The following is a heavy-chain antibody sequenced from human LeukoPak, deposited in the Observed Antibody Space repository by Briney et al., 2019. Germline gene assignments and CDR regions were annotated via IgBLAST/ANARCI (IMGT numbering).Heavy chain of an antibody. CDR1: GGTFSSYA. Sequence: SVKVSCKASGGTFSSYAISWVRQATGQGLEWMGGIIPTFGTANYAQKFQGRVTITADESTSTAYMELSSLRSEDTAVYYCARVSRWNDFGYYYYGMDVWGQGTTVTVSS. CDR3: ARVSRWNDFGYYYYGMDV. V-gene: IGHV1-69*01. J-gene: IGHJ6*02. CDR2: IIPTFGTA. D-gene: IGHD1-1*01.